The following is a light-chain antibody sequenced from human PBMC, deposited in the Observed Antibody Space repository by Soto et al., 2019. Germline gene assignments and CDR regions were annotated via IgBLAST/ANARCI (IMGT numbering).Light chain of an antibody. Sequence: QSALTQPASVSGSPGQSITISCTGTSSDVGGYNYVSWYQQHPGKAPKLMISEVSSRPSGVSNRFSGSKSGNTASLTISGRQAEDEADYYCSSYTSSSTRVFGTGTKVTVL. CDR1: SSDVGGYNY. V-gene: IGLV2-14*01. J-gene: IGLJ1*01. CDR2: EVS. CDR3: SSYTSSSTRV.